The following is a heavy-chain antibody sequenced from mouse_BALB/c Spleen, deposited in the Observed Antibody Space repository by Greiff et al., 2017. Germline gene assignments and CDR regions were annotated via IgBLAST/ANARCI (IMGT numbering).Heavy chain of an antibody. CDR2: INPGSGGT. Sequence: HVQLKESGAELVRPGTSVKVSCKASGYAFTNYLIAWVKQRPGQGLEWIGGINPGSGGTNYNEKFKGKATLTADKSSSTAYMLLISLPSDDAAVYFYARAGFSTTEYYFDYWGQGTTLTVSS. D-gene: IGHD1-1*01. CDR1: GYAFTNYL. V-gene: IGHV1-54*03. J-gene: IGHJ2*01. CDR3: ARAGFSTTEYYFDY.